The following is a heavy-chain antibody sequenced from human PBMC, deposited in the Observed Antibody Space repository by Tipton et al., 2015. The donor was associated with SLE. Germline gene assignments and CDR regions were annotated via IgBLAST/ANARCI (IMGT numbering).Heavy chain of an antibody. CDR3: ARGSALRFLEWLLSDAFDI. CDR1: GGSFSGYY. V-gene: IGHV4-34*01. J-gene: IGHJ3*02. CDR2: INHSGST. Sequence: TLSLTCAVYGGSFSGYYWSWIRQSPGKGLEWIGEINHSGSTNYNPSLKSRVTISVDTSKNQFSLKLSSVTAADTAVYYCARGSALRFLEWLLSDAFDIWGQGTMVTVSS. D-gene: IGHD3-3*01.